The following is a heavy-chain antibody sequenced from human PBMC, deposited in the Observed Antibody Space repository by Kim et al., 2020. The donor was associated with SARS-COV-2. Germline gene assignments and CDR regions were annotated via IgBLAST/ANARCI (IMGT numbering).Heavy chain of an antibody. Sequence: RFTISGDNPKNTLYLQMNSLRSEDTAVYYCAKGARRTYSGSYYTSSHFDTWGQGTLVTVSS. CDR3: AKGARRTYSGSYYTSSHFDT. J-gene: IGHJ4*02. D-gene: IGHD1-26*01. V-gene: IGHV3-23*02.